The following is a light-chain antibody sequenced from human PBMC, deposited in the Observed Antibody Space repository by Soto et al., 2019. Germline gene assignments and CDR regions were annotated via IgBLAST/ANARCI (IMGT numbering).Light chain of an antibody. V-gene: IGKV3-20*01. Sequence: ELVLTQSPGTLSLSPGERATLSCRASQSVSSNYLAWYQQKPGQAPSLLIYGASSRATGIPDRFSGSGSGTDFTLTISRLEPEEFAVYYCQQYGSSPWTFGQGTKVEIK. CDR1: QSVSSNY. J-gene: IGKJ1*01. CDR3: QQYGSSPWT. CDR2: GAS.